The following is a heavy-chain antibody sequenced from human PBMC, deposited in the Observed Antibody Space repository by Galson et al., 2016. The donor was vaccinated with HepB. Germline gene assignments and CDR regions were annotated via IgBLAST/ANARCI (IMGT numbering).Heavy chain of an antibody. J-gene: IGHJ4*02. D-gene: IGHD1-26*01. Sequence: SLKVSCEASGYSFGPYIVSWVRQAPGQGLEWVGGINPVFGETTYVQKFQGRVTITADKSTSTSYMELNSLRSEDTAVYYCARGGNYGYTWGLGTLVTVSS. CDR1: GYSFGPYI. CDR2: INPVFGET. V-gene: IGHV1-69*06. CDR3: ARGGNYGYT.